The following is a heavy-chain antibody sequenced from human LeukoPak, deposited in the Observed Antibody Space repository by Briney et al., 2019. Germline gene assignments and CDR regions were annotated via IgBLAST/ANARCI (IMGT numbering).Heavy chain of an antibody. CDR3: AHSPQLLTAKYFQH. D-gene: IGHD2-2*01. CDR2: IYWDDDK. CDR1: GFSLSTSGVG. Sequence: SGPTLVKLTQTLTLTCTFSGFSLSTSGVGVGWIRQPPGKALEWLALIYWDDDKRYSPSLKSRLTITKDISKNQVVLTMTNMDPVDTATYYCAHSPQLLTAKYFQHWGQGTLVTVSS. V-gene: IGHV2-5*02. J-gene: IGHJ1*01.